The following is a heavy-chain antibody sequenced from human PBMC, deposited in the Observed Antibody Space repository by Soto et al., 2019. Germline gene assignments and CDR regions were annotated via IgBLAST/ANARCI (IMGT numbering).Heavy chain of an antibody. Sequence: EVQLVESGGGLLQPGGSLRLSCEASGFNFSSYDMHWVRQVPGKGLEWVSAIGTGHDTYYPGSVKGRFTLSRENAKNSLYLQMNSLRAGDTAVYYCAREAAGTPFLIDYWGQGTLVAVSS. CDR3: AREAAGTPFLIDY. CDR1: GFNFSSYD. CDR2: IGTGHDT. V-gene: IGHV3-13*01. J-gene: IGHJ4*02. D-gene: IGHD6-19*01.